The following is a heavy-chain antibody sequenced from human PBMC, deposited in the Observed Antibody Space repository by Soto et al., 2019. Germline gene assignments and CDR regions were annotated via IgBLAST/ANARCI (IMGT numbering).Heavy chain of an antibody. CDR2: ISGSGGST. CDR1: GCTFSSYA. CDR3: AKVSGGRSWSGY. V-gene: IGHV3-23*01. D-gene: IGHD6-25*01. J-gene: IGHJ4*02. Sequence: GGSLRLSWAASGCTFSSYAMSWVRQAPGKGLEWVSAISGSGGSTYYADSVKGRFTISRDNSKNTLYLQMNSLRAEDTAVYYCAKVSGGRSWSGYWGQGTLVTVSS.